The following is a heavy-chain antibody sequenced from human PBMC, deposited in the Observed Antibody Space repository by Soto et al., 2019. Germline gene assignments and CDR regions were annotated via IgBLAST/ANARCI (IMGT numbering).Heavy chain of an antibody. J-gene: IGHJ5*02. Sequence: QLQLQESGPGLVKPSETLSLTCTVSGGSISSSSFHWGWIRQPPGKGLEWIGSNSGSTYYSPSLMSRVAIPVATSKTQFSVKLSSVSAADTAVYCCARRDRAAGTDWWFDPWGQGTLGTVSS. CDR2: NSGST. V-gene: IGHV4-39*01. CDR3: ARRDRAAGTDWWFDP. CDR1: GGSISSSSFH. D-gene: IGHD6-13*01.